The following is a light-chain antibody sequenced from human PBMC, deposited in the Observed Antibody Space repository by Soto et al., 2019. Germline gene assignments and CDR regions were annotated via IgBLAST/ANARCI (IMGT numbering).Light chain of an antibody. J-gene: IGKJ1*01. CDR2: AAS. V-gene: IGKV1-39*01. CDR1: QSITSY. Sequence: DIPMTQSPSSLSATVGDRVTITCRASQSITSYLNWYQQKPGKAPQLLIYAASSLQSGVPSRFSGSGSGTDFTLTISSLQPEDFATYFCQQSYTTPWMFGQGTKVEVK. CDR3: QQSYTTPWM.